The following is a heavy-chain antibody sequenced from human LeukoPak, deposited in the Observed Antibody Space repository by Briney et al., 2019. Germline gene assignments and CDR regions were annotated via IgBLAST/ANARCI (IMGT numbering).Heavy chain of an antibody. J-gene: IGHJ4*02. CDR3: ARASSGYGSGSGDY. V-gene: IGHV4-30-4*01. Sequence: SQTLSLTCTVSGGSISSGDYYWSWIRQPPGKGLEWIVYIYYSGSTYYNPSLKSRVTISVDTSKNQFSLKLSSVTAADTAVYYCARASSGYGSGSGDYWGQGTLVTVSS. D-gene: IGHD3-10*01. CDR2: IYYSGST. CDR1: GGSISSGDYY.